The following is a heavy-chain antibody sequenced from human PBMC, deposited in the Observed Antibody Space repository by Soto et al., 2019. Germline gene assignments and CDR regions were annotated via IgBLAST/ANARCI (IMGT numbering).Heavy chain of an antibody. Sequence: QLQLQQWGAGLLKPSETLSLTCAVYGGSFSGYYWSWIRQPPGKGLEWIGEINHSGSTNYNPSLKSRVTISVDTSKNQFSLKLSSVTAADTAVYYCARCYYDFWSGYYTTYNWFDPWGQGTLVTVSS. J-gene: IGHJ5*02. CDR3: ARCYYDFWSGYYTTYNWFDP. D-gene: IGHD3-3*01. CDR1: GGSFSGYY. V-gene: IGHV4-34*01. CDR2: INHSGST.